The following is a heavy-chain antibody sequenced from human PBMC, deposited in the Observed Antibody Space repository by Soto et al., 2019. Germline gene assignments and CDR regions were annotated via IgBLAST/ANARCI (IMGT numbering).Heavy chain of an antibody. D-gene: IGHD3-3*01. Sequence: QITLNESGPTQVKPRQTLTLTCTFSGFSLTNSGVGVGWIRQSPGKAPERLALIYWDDDKRYSPSLKSRLTITKDTSKNQVVLTMADLDPADTATYYCAHRVLRTVFGLVTTTAIYFDFWGQGTPVAVSS. CDR3: AHRVLRTVFGLVTTTAIYFDF. V-gene: IGHV2-5*02. CDR2: IYWDDDK. J-gene: IGHJ4*02. CDR1: GFSLTNSGVG.